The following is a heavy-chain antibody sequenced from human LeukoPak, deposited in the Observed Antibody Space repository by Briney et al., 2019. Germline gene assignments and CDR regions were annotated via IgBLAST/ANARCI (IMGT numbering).Heavy chain of an antibody. CDR2: IYYSGST. V-gene: IGHV4-39*07. Sequence: SETLSLTCTASGGSISSSGYYWGWIRQPQGKGLEWIGNIYYSGSTYYNPSLKSRVTISVDTSKNQFSLKLSSVTAADTAVYYCARVYYYYYYMDDWGKGTTVTVSS. CDR3: ARVYYYYYYMDD. J-gene: IGHJ6*03. CDR1: GGSISSSGYY.